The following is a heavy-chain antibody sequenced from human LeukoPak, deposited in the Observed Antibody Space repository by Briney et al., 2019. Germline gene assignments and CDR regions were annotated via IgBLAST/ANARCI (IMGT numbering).Heavy chain of an antibody. Sequence: SVKVSCKASGGTFSSYAISWVRQAPGQGLEWMGRIITNLGIANYAQKFQGRVTITADKSTSTAYMELSSLRSEDTAVYYCARVYCSGGSCYSDYWGQGTLVTVSS. V-gene: IGHV1-69*04. CDR1: GGTFSSYA. D-gene: IGHD2-15*01. CDR3: ARVYCSGGSCYSDY. CDR2: IITNLGIA. J-gene: IGHJ4*02.